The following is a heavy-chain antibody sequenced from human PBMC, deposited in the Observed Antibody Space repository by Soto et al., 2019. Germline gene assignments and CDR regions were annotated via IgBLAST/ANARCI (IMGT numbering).Heavy chain of an antibody. CDR3: ARSDGYNFFKYWGIDY. Sequence: LSLTCTVSGGSVISCSYYWSWIRQPPVKGLEWIGYIYYSGSTNYNPSLKSRVTISVDTSKNQFSLKLSSVTAADTAVYYCARSDGYNFFKYWGIDYLGQVTLVPVSS. CDR2: IYYSGST. CDR1: GGSVISCSYY. V-gene: IGHV4-61*01. J-gene: IGHJ4*02. D-gene: IGHD5-12*01.